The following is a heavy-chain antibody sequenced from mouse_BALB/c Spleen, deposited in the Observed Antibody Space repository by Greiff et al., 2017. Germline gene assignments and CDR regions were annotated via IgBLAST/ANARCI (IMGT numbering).Heavy chain of an antibody. V-gene: IGHV1-9*01. Sequence: QVQLQQSGAELMKPGASVKISCKATGYTFSSYWIEWVKQRPGHGLEWIGEILPGSGSTNYNERFKGKATFTADTSSNTAYMQLSSLTSEDSAVYYCARLKYSNYYDMDYWGQGTSVTVSS. CDR1: GYTFSSYW. J-gene: IGHJ4*01. CDR3: ARLKYSNYYDMDY. CDR2: ILPGSGST. D-gene: IGHD2-5*01.